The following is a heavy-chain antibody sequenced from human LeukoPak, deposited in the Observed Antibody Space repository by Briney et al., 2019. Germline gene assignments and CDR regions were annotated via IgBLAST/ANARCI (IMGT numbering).Heavy chain of an antibody. CDR3: AKAKGDIGVVLAAPDY. CDR2: ISYDGSNK. Sequence: GGSLRLSCAASGFTFSSYGMHWVRQPPGKGLEWVAVISYDGSNKNYGDSVKGRFTISRDNSKNTLSLQMNSLRAEDTAVYYCAKAKGDIGVVLAAPDYWGQGTLVTVSS. D-gene: IGHD2-2*01. CDR1: GFTFSSYG. J-gene: IGHJ4*02. V-gene: IGHV3-30*18.